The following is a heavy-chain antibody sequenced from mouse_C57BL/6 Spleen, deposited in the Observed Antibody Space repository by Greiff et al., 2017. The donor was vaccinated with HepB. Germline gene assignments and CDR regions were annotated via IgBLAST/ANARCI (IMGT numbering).Heavy chain of an antibody. Sequence: QVHVKQPGTELVKPGASVKLSCKASGYTFTSYWMHWVKQRPGQGLEWIGNINPSNGGTNYNEKFKSKATLTVDKSSSTAYMQLSSLTSEDSAVYYCARDSSGPPWFAYWGQGTLVTVSA. CDR3: ARDSSGPPWFAY. D-gene: IGHD3-2*02. CDR1: GYTFTSYW. CDR2: INPSNGGT. V-gene: IGHV1-53*01. J-gene: IGHJ3*01.